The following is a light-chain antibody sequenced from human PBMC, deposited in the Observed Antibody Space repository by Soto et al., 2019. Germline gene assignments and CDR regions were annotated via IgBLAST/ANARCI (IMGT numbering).Light chain of an antibody. V-gene: IGKV1-5*03. Sequence: DIQMTQSPSTLSASVGDRVTITCRASQSISSWLAWYQQKPGKAPKLLIYKAPSLESGVPSRFSGSGSGTEFTLTISSLQPDDFATYYCQQYNSSRGTFGQGTKLEIK. CDR2: KAP. CDR1: QSISSW. CDR3: QQYNSSRGT. J-gene: IGKJ2*02.